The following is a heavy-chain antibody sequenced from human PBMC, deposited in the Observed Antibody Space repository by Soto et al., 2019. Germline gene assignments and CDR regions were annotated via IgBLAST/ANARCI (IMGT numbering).Heavy chain of an antibody. CDR2: IYSGGST. J-gene: IGHJ6*02. CDR3: AREGGYSYGYSYYGMDV. CDR1: GFTVSSNY. D-gene: IGHD5-18*01. V-gene: IGHV3-53*02. Sequence: EVQLVETGGGLIQPGGSLRLSCAASGFTVSSNYMSWVRQAPGKGLEWVSVIYSGGSTYYADSVKGRFTISRDNSKNTLYLQMNSLRAEDTAVYYCAREGGYSYGYSYYGMDVWGQGTTVTVSS.